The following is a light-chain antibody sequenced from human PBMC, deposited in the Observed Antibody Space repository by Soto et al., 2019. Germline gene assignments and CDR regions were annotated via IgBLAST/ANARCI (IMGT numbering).Light chain of an antibody. J-gene: IGKJ5*01. CDR2: AAS. V-gene: IGKV1-9*01. CDR3: QQYRIYPLT. CDR1: QGISSY. Sequence: IQLTHSLSFLSATIGDRVTITCRASQGISSYLAWYQQKPGKAPKLLIYAASTLQSGVPSRFSGSGSGTDFTLTISSLQPEDFATYYCQQYRIYPLTLG.